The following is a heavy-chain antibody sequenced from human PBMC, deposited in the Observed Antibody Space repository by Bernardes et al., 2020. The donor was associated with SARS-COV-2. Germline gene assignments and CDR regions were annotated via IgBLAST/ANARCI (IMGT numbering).Heavy chain of an antibody. CDR3: ARDLALGYYDSSGYYSSAEYFQH. CDR2: IWYDGSNK. D-gene: IGHD3-22*01. V-gene: IGHV3-33*01. Sequence: GGSLRLSCAASGFTFSSYGMHWVRQAPGKGLEWVAVIWYDGSNKYYADSVKGRFTISRVNSKNTLYLQMNSLRAEDTAVYYCARDLALGYYDSSGYYSSAEYFQHWGQGTLVTVSS. CDR1: GFTFSSYG. J-gene: IGHJ1*01.